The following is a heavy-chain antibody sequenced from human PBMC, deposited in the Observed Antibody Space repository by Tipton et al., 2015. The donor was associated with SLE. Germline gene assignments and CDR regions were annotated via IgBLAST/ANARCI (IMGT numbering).Heavy chain of an antibody. J-gene: IGHJ3*02. D-gene: IGHD6-19*01. Sequence: TLSLTCVVSDDSLSSSYWSWIRQPPGKGLEWIGRIYGSGRTNYNPSLKSRVTMSVDTSRKQFSLKLTSVTAADTAVYYRARRGWVDAFDIWGQGTMVIVSS. V-gene: IGHV4-4*07. CDR2: IYGSGRT. CDR1: DDSLSSSY. CDR3: ARRGWVDAFDI.